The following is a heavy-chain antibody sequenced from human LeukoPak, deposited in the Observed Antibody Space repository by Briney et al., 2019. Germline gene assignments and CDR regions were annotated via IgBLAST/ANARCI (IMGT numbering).Heavy chain of an antibody. D-gene: IGHD6-13*01. Sequence: PGGSLRLSCAASGYTFTSYYMHWVRQAPGQGLEWMGIINPSGGSTSYAQKFQGRVTMTRDMSTSTVYMELSSLRSEDTAVYYCARGGRSSWYWFAPWGQGTLVTVSS. J-gene: IGHJ5*02. V-gene: IGHV1-46*01. CDR2: INPSGGST. CDR3: ARGGRSSWYWFAP. CDR1: GYTFTSYY.